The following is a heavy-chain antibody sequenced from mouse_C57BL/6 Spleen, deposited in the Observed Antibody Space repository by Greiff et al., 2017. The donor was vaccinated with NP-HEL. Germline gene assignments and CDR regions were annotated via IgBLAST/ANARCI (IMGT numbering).Heavy chain of an antibody. CDR2: IDPANGNT. V-gene: IGHV14-3*01. CDR1: GFNIENTY. CDR3: ARDEEGAMDY. Sequence: EVKLQESVAELVRPGASVKLSCTASGFNIENTYMHWVKQRPEQGLEWIGRIDPANGNTKYAPKFQGKATITADTSSNTAYLQLSSLTSEDTAIYYCARDEEGAMDYWGQGTSVTVSS. J-gene: IGHJ4*01.